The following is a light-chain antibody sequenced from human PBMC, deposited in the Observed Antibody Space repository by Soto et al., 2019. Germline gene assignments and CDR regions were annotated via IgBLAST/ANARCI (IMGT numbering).Light chain of an antibody. CDR2: EVN. Sequence: QSALTQPPSASGSPGQSVTISCTGTSSDVGNYNFVSWYQQHPGKAPKLMIYEVNKRPSGVPDRFSGSKSGNTASLTVSGLQADDEADYYCSSYAGSNNDYVFGTGTKLTVL. V-gene: IGLV2-8*01. J-gene: IGLJ1*01. CDR3: SSYAGSNNDYV. CDR1: SSDVGNYNF.